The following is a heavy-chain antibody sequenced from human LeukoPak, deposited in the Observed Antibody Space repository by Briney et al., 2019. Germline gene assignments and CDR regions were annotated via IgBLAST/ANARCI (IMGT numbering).Heavy chain of an antibody. Sequence: GGSLRLSCAASGFTFSTYSMTWVRQAPGKGLEWVSIVYSGGSTYYADFVKGRFTISRDSSKNTLYLQMNNLRVEDTALYYCARDRGFGELSLAFWGQGTLVTVSS. CDR1: GFTFSTYS. D-gene: IGHD3-10*01. V-gene: IGHV3-53*01. CDR2: VYSGGST. CDR3: ARDRGFGELSLAF. J-gene: IGHJ4*02.